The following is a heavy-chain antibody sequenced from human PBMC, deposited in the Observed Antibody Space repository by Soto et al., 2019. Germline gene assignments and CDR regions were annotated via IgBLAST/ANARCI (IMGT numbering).Heavy chain of an antibody. D-gene: IGHD2-2*01. Sequence: DVQLVESGGGLVQPGESLRLSCAASGFIFSAYSMNWVRQTPGKGLEWIAHIAGGGVPTYYADSVKGRFTISRDRGKNFLYLQMNRLNGEDSGTYYCARASSYAFDYWGQGALVSVSS. V-gene: IGHV3-48*01. CDR2: IAGGGVPT. J-gene: IGHJ4*02. CDR3: ARASSYAFDY. CDR1: GFIFSAYS.